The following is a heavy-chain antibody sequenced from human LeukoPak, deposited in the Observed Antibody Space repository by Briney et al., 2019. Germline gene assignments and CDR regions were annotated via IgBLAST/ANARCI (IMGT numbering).Heavy chain of an antibody. D-gene: IGHD5-24*01. V-gene: IGHV3-7*01. J-gene: IGHJ6*03. CDR3: ARALWGYNLIDYYYYYYMDV. CDR1: GFTFSSYW. Sequence: GGSLRLSCAASGFTFSSYWMSWVRQAPGKGLEWVANIKQDGSEKYYVDSVKGRFTISRDNAKNSLYLQMNSLRAEDSAVYYCARALWGYNLIDYYYYYYMDVWGKGTTVTVSS. CDR2: IKQDGSEK.